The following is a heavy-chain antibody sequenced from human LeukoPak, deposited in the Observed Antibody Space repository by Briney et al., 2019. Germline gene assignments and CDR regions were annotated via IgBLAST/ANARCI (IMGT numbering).Heavy chain of an antibody. CDR2: ISHGGDSA. CDR3: AKGRSGWYEGLDY. Sequence: PGGSLRLSCTASGFTFSTYAMTWVRKAPGKGLEWVSVISHGGDSAWYADSVKGRFTTSRDNSKSTLFLQMNSLRADDTAIYYCAKGRSGWYEGLDYWGQGILVTVSS. J-gene: IGHJ4*02. CDR1: GFTFSTYA. D-gene: IGHD6-19*01. V-gene: IGHV3-23*01.